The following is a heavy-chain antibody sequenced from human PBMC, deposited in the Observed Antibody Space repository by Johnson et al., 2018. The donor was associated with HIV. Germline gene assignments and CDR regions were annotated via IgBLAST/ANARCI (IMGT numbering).Heavy chain of an antibody. D-gene: IGHD5-18*01. CDR3: AGDTAMVHDAFDI. CDR2: IRYDGSEK. CDR1: GFTFSSYG. Sequence: QVQLVESGGDVVQPGRSLRLSCVASGFTFSSYGMHWVRQAPGKGLEWVAFIRYDGSEKDYADSVKGRFTLSRDNSKNTLYMQMNSLKADDTAIYYCAGDTAMVHDAFDIWGQGTMVTVSS. V-gene: IGHV3-30*02. J-gene: IGHJ3*02.